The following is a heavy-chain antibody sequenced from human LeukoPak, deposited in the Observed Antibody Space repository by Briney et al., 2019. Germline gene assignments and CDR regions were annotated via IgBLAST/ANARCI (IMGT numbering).Heavy chain of an antibody. CDR1: GYTFTGYY. J-gene: IGHJ3*02. Sequence: PSVKVSCKASGYTFTGYYMHWVRQAPGQGLEWMGWINPNSGGTNYAQKFQGRVTMTRDTSISTAYMELSRLRSDDTAVYYCARDNRLWFGEFAFDIWGQGTMVTVSS. CDR3: ARDNRLWFGEFAFDI. CDR2: INPNSGGT. V-gene: IGHV1-2*02. D-gene: IGHD3-10*01.